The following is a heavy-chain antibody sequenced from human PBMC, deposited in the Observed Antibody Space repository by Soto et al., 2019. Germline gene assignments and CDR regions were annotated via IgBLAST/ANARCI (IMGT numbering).Heavy chain of an antibody. CDR3: ASLSQWRAGNFDY. CDR1: GGSISSSSYY. Sequence: SETLSLTCTVSGGSISSSSYYWGWIRQPPGKGLEWLGSIYYSGSTNYNPSLKSRVTISVDTSKNQSSLKLSSVTAADTAVYYCASLSQWRAGNFDYWGQGTLVTVSS. J-gene: IGHJ4*02. D-gene: IGHD6-19*01. V-gene: IGHV4-39*01. CDR2: IYYSGST.